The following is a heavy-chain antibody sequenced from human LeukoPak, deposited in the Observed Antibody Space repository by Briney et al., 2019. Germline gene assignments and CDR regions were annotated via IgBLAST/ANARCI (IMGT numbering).Heavy chain of an antibody. CDR1: GYTLTELS. D-gene: IGHD3-22*01. CDR2: FDPEDGET. J-gene: IGHJ5*02. V-gene: IGHV1-24*01. CDR3: ATYLLMDYYDSSGSSFDP. Sequence: ASVKVSCKVPGYTLTELSMHWVRQAPGKGLEWMGGFDPEDGETIYAQKFQGRVTMTEDTSTDTAYMELSSLRSEATAVYYCATYLLMDYYDSSGSSFDPWGQGTLVTVSS.